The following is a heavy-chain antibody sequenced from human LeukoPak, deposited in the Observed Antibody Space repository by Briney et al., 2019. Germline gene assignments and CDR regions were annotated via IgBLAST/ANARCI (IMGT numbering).Heavy chain of an antibody. V-gene: IGHV1-2*02. Sequence: ASVKVSCKASGYTFTGYYMHWVRQAPGQGLEWMGWINPNSGGTNYAQKFQGRVTMTRDTSISTAYMELSRLRSDDTAVYYCARLRRYYDILTGYSHNYFDYWGQGTLATVSS. CDR1: GYTFTGYY. CDR3: ARLRRYYDILTGYSHNYFDY. CDR2: INPNSGGT. D-gene: IGHD3-9*01. J-gene: IGHJ4*02.